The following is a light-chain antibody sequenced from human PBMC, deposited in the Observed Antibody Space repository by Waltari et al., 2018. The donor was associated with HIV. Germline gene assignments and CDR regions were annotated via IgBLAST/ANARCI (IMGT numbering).Light chain of an antibody. J-gene: IGLJ1*01. CDR3: QSYDNSLTAYV. V-gene: IGLV1-40*01. Sequence: QSVLPQPPSVSGAPGQRVTISCTGGASNIGAGYAVHWYQHLPRTAPKLLIFTNIGRPSGVPDRFSGSKSGTSASLTITGLQAEDEADYYCQSYDNSLTAYVFGTGTKVSVL. CDR2: TNI. CDR1: ASNIGAGYA.